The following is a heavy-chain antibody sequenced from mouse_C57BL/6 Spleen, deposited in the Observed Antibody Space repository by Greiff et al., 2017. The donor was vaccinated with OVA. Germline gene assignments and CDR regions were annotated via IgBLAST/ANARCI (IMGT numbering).Heavy chain of an antibody. V-gene: IGHV1-82*01. CDR1: GYAFSSSW. CDR3: ARSPPLRSPSYWYFDV. J-gene: IGHJ1*03. Sequence: QVQLKQSGPELVKPGASVKISCKASGYAFSSSWMNWVKQRPGKGLEWIGRIYPGDGDTNYNGKFKGKATLTADKSSSTAYMQLSSLTSEDSAVYFCARSPPLRSPSYWYFDVWGTGTTVTVSS. CDR2: IYPGDGDT. D-gene: IGHD1-1*01.